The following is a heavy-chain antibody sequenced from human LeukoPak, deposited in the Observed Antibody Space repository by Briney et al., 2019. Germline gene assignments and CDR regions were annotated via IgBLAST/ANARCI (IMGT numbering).Heavy chain of an antibody. J-gene: IGHJ5*02. CDR3: SRVWFGGKNWFDR. D-gene: IGHD3-10*01. CDR2: IYYSGST. CDR1: GGSISSGGYY. V-gene: IGHV4-31*03. Sequence: SETLSLTCTVSGGSISSGGYYWSWIRQHPGKGLEWLGYIYYSGSTYYNPSLTSRVTISVDTSKNQFSLTLSSVTAADTGVYYCSRVWFGGKNWFDRWGQGSMVSVCS.